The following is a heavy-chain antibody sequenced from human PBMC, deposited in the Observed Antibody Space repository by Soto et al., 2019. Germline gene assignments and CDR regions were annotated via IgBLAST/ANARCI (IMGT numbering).Heavy chain of an antibody. D-gene: IGHD3-16*02. V-gene: IGHV3-9*01. CDR1: GFTFDDYA. Sequence: HPGGSLRLSCAASGFTFDDYAMHWVRQAPGKGLEWVSGISWNSGSIGYADSVKGRFTISRDNAKNSLYLQMNSLRAEDTALYYCAKGATFGGVIVPPVYWGQGTLVTVSS. CDR3: AKGATFGGVIVPPVY. J-gene: IGHJ4*02. CDR2: ISWNSGSI.